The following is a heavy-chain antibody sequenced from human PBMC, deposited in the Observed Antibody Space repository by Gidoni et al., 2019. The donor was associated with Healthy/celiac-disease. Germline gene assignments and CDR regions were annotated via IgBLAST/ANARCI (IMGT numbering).Heavy chain of an antibody. Sequence: EVQLVESGGGPVKHGGSLRLRCAASGFTFSSYSMNWVRHAPGKGLEWVSSISSSSSYIYYADSVKGRFTISRDNANNSLYLQMNSLRAEDTAVYYCARDPSPDYGLNYYYYYMDVWGKGTTVTVSS. CDR2: ISSSSSYI. D-gene: IGHD3-10*01. CDR3: ARDPSPDYGLNYYYYYMDV. J-gene: IGHJ6*03. V-gene: IGHV3-21*01. CDR1: GFTFSSYS.